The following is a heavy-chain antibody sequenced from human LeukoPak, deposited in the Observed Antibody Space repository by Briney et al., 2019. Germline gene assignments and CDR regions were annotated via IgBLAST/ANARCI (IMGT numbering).Heavy chain of an antibody. V-gene: IGHV1-2*02. J-gene: IGHJ3*02. CDR2: NNPNSGGT. D-gene: IGHD6-19*01. Sequence: ASVKVSCKASGYTFTGYYMHWVRQAPGQGLEWMGWNNPNSGGTNYAQKFQGRVTMTRDTSISTAYMELSRLRSDDTAVYYCARDRHPPNIAVASFDAFDIWGQGTMVTVSS. CDR3: ARDRHPPNIAVASFDAFDI. CDR1: GYTFTGYY.